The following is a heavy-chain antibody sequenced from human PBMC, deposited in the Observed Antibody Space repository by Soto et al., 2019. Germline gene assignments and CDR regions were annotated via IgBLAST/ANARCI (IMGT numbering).Heavy chain of an antibody. D-gene: IGHD1-20*01. V-gene: IGHV4-34*01. CDR1: CGSISGYY. Sequence: SETLSLTCTVSCGSISGYYWSWIRQPPGKGLEWIGEINHSGSTNYNPSLKSRVTISVDTSKNQFSLKLSSVTAADTAVYYCARSCFSSRLDNLRGLFDFWGQGTSVTVSS. J-gene: IGHJ4*01. CDR2: INHSGST. CDR3: ARSCFSSRLDNLRGLFDF.